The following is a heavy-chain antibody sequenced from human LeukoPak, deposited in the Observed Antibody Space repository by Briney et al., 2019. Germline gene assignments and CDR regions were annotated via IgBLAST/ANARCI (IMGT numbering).Heavy chain of an antibody. D-gene: IGHD3-22*01. CDR2: ISSSSSYI. CDR3: ARDGDYYDSRGDAFDI. J-gene: IGHJ3*02. CDR1: GFTFDDYA. V-gene: IGHV3-21*01. Sequence: PGGSLRLSCAASGFTFDDYAMHWVRQAPGKGLEWVSSISSSSSYIYYADSVKGRFTISRDNAKNSLYLQMNSLRAEDTAVYYCARDGDYYDSRGDAFDIWGQGAMVTVAS.